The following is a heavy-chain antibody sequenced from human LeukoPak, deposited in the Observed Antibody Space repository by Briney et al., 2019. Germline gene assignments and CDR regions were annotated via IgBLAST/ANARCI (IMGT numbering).Heavy chain of an antibody. D-gene: IGHD1-26*01. CDR1: GYTFTTYD. Sequence: GASVKVPCKASGYTFTTYDINWVRQVTGQGLEWMGWMNPNSGNTAYAQNFQGRVTITSNTSISTAHMDLTSLRSEDTAVYYCARRAVGNSYYSYMDVWGKGTTVTVSS. CDR2: MNPNSGNT. V-gene: IGHV1-8*02. J-gene: IGHJ6*03. CDR3: ARRAVGNSYYSYMDV.